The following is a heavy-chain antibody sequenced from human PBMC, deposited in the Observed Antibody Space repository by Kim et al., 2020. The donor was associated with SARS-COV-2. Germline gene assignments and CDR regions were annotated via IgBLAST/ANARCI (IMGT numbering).Heavy chain of an antibody. CDR2: ITSSGYTI. Sequence: GGSLRLSCAASGFTFSSYEMNWVRQAPGKGLEWVSYITSSGYTIYYADSVKGRFTISRDNAKNSLYLQMNSLRAEDTAVYYCARLNPSIVVVPAARSYGMDVWGHGTTDTVSS. J-gene: IGHJ6*02. CDR1: GFTFSSYE. D-gene: IGHD2-2*01. V-gene: IGHV3-48*03. CDR3: ARLNPSIVVVPAARSYGMDV.